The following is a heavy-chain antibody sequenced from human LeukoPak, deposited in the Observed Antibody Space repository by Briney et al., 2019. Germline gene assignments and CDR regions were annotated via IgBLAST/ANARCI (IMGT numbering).Heavy chain of an antibody. CDR2: ISSSGSTI. V-gene: IGHV3-48*03. Sequence: GGSLRLSCAASGFTFSSYEMNWVRQAPGKGLEWVSYISSSGSTIYYADSVKGRFTISRDNAKNSLYLQMNSLRAEDTAVYYCARGYGDYDPFDYWGQGTLVTVPS. CDR1: GFTFSSYE. J-gene: IGHJ4*02. D-gene: IGHD4-17*01. CDR3: ARGYGDYDPFDY.